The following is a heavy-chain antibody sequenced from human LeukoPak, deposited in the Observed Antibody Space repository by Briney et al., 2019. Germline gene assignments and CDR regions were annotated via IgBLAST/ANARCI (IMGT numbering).Heavy chain of an antibody. CDR1: GFTFSSFW. J-gene: IGHJ4*02. V-gene: IGHV3-7*01. CDR3: AKEAREGFGFDY. CDR2: IKEDGSEK. Sequence: PGGSLGLSCAASGFTFSSFWMTWVRQAPGRGPEWVANIKEDGSEKYYVDSVKGRFTISRDNAKNSLYLQMNSLRVEDTAVYYCAKEAREGFGFDYWGQGTLVTVSS. D-gene: IGHD3-16*01.